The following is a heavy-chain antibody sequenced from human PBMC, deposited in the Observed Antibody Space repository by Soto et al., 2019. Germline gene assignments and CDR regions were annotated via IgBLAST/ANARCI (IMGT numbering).Heavy chain of an antibody. Sequence: EVQLVESGGGLVKPGESLRLSCAASGFTFSDSWMTWVRQAPGKGLEWVARIKPDESEKKYADSVKGRFSISRDNAKNSMYLQMDSLRGEDTAVYYCVRGGSNYASWGQGTLVTVSS. CDR3: VRGGSNYAS. V-gene: IGHV3-7*01. J-gene: IGHJ5*02. D-gene: IGHD4-4*01. CDR1: GFTFSDSW. CDR2: IKPDESEK.